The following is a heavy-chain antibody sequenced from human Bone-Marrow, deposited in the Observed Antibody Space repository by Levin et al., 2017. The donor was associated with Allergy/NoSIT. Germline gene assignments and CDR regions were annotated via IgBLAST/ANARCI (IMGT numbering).Heavy chain of an antibody. CDR1: GFTFSSYA. CDR3: ARALGSETYRYYYNGMDV. Sequence: GGSLRLSCAASGFTFSSYAMHWVRQAPGKGPEWVAVISYDGSYKYYADSVKGRFTISRDNSKNTLYVQMNSLRAEATALYYCARALGSETYRYYYNGMDVWGQGTTVTVSS. J-gene: IGHJ6*02. V-gene: IGHV3-30-3*01. CDR2: ISYDGSYK. D-gene: IGHD3-10*01.